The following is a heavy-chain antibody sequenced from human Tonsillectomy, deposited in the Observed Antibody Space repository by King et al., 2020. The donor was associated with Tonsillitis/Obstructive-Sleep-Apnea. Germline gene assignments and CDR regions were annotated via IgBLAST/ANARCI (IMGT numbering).Heavy chain of an antibody. V-gene: IGHV3-23*04. J-gene: IGHJ6*03. CDR1: GFTXNTYA. D-gene: IGHD3-22*01. Sequence: VQLVESGGGLVQPGGSLRLSCAASGFTXNTYAMSWVRXAPGKXXXWXXXXXXSGGXXXXXXSXKXRYTIXXXXXKNTLXLQMNXXRAENTAVYYCAKNYYDSSGPRYFYYYMDVWGRGTTVTVSS. CDR2: XXXSGGXX. CDR3: AKNYYDSSGPRYFYYYMDV.